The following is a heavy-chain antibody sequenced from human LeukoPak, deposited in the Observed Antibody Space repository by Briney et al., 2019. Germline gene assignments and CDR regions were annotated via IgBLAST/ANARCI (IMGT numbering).Heavy chain of an antibody. V-gene: IGHV4-59*12. CDR1: GGSISSYY. Sequence: SETLSLTCTVSGGSISSYYWSWIRQPPGKGLEWIGYIYYSGSTNYNPSLKSRVTISVDTSKNQFSLKLSSVTAADTAVYYCAREAYGDDGGWFDPWGQGTLVTVSS. CDR2: IYYSGST. J-gene: IGHJ5*02. D-gene: IGHD4-17*01. CDR3: AREAYGDDGGWFDP.